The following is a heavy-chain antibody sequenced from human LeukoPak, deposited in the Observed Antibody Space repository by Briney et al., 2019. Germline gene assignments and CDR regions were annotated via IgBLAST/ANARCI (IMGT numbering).Heavy chain of an antibody. Sequence: PGGSLRLSCAASGFTFSSYSMNWVRQAPGKGLECVANIKEDGSEKSYVDSVKGRFTISRDQGKNSLYLQMNNLRAEDTALYYCARLNRGYCYGPTCYVEPGAGQWGQGTLVIVSS. CDR1: GFTFSSYS. CDR2: IKEDGSEK. D-gene: IGHD5-18*01. V-gene: IGHV3-7*01. CDR3: ARLNRGYCYGPTCYVEPGAGQ. J-gene: IGHJ4*02.